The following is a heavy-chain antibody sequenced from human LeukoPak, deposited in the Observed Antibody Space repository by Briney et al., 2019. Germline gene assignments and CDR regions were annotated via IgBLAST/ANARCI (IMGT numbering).Heavy chain of an antibody. CDR2: ISYDGSNE. CDR1: GFTFSGYA. D-gene: IGHD4-17*01. Sequence: GGSLRLSCPASGFTFSGYAMHWVRQAPGKGLEWVAVISYDGSNEYYADSVKGRFTVSRDNSKNTLYLQMNSLRAEDTAVYYCAKGYGAYFPFDYWGQGTLVTVSS. CDR3: AKGYGAYFPFDY. V-gene: IGHV3-30-3*01. J-gene: IGHJ4*02.